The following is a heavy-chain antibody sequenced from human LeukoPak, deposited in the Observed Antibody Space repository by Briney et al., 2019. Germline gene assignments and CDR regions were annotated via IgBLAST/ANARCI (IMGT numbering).Heavy chain of an antibody. D-gene: IGHD3-16*02. J-gene: IGHJ4*02. CDR3: ARDGANTFGGVIVTQNFDY. CDR2: INTNTGNP. Sequence: ASVKVSCKASGYTFTSYAMNWVRQAPGQGLEWMGWINTNTGNPMYAQGFTGRLVFSLDTSVNTAYLQISSLKAEDTAVYYCARDGANTFGGVIVTQNFDYWGQGTLVTVSS. CDR1: GYTFTSYA. V-gene: IGHV7-4-1*02.